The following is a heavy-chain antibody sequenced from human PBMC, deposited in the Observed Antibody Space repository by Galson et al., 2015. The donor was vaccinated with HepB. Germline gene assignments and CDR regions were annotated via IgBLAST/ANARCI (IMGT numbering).Heavy chain of an antibody. CDR3: AKHEGQH. J-gene: IGHJ1*01. V-gene: IGHV3-23*01. CDR1: GFTFSSYA. Sequence: SLGLACAASGFTFSSYAMTWVRQAPGKGLEWVSSISESGGYTDYADSVKGRFTISRDNSKNTLFLQMHSLRADDTAVYYCAKHEGQHWGQGTLVTVSS. CDR2: ISESGGYT.